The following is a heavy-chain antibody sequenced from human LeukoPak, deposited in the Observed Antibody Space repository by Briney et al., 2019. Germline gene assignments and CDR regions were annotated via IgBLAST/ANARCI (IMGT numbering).Heavy chain of an antibody. D-gene: IGHD1-26*01. CDR3: ARLPRGSGSYEENWFDP. Sequence: SETLSLTCAVYGGSFSGYYWDWIRQPPGKGLEWIGSIYYSGSTYYNPSLKSRVTISVDTSKNQFSLKLSSVTAADTAVYYCARLPRGSGSYEENWFDPWGQGTLVTVSS. CDR2: IYYSGST. CDR1: GGSFSGYY. V-gene: IGHV4-39*01. J-gene: IGHJ5*02.